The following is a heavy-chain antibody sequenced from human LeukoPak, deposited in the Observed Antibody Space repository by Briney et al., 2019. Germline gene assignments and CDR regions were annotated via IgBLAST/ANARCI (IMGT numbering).Heavy chain of an antibody. V-gene: IGHV3-23*01. D-gene: IGHD3-22*01. CDR1: GFTFSSYG. Sequence: GGSLRLSCEASGFTFSSYGMSWVRQAPGKGLEWVSAISGSGGSTYYADSVKGRFTISRDNSKNTLYLQMNSLRAEDTAVYYCASGTGYYYDSSGYSEYFQHWGQGTLVTVSS. CDR3: ASGTGYYYDSSGYSEYFQH. J-gene: IGHJ1*01. CDR2: ISGSGGST.